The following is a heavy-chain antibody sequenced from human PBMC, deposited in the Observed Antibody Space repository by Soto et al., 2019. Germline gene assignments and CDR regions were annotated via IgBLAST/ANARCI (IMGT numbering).Heavy chain of an antibody. CDR1: GFSLNTYGVG. CDR3: ALRHGGTRCNGWFDS. J-gene: IGHJ5*01. Sequence: QITLKESGPALVTPTQALTLTCTFSGFSLNTYGVGVGWIRQPPGKALEWLALIYWDDDKRYSPSLKSRLSITKVPSNNQVVLTMTNMDPVDTAKYSCALRHGGTRCNGWFDSWGQGIMLTVSS. CDR2: IYWDDDK. V-gene: IGHV2-5*02. D-gene: IGHD3-16*01.